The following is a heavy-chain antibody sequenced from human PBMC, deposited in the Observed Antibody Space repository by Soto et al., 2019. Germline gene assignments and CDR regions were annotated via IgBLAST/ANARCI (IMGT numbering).Heavy chain of an antibody. Sequence: SETLSLTCAVYGGSFSGYYWSWIRQPPGKGLEWIGEINHSGSTNYNPSLKSRVTISVDTSKNQFSLKLSSVTAADTAVYYCARTGEDDQLLWGFDYWGQGTLVTVSS. V-gene: IGHV4-34*01. CDR3: ARTGEDDQLLWGFDY. CDR1: GGSFSGYY. CDR2: INHSGST. J-gene: IGHJ4*02. D-gene: IGHD2-2*01.